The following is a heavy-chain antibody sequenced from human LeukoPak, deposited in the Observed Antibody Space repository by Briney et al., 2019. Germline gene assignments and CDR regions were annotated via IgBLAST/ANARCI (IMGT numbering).Heavy chain of an antibody. CDR2: ISSSSSYI. CDR3: ARRDDSSGYYLNYYYGMDV. CDR1: GFTFSSYS. Sequence: TPGGSLRLSCAASGFTFSSYSMNWVRQAPGKGLEWVSSISSSSSYIYYADSVKGRFTISRDNAKNSLYLQVNSLRAEDTAVYYCARRDDSSGYYLNYYYGMDVWGQGATVTVSS. D-gene: IGHD3-22*01. V-gene: IGHV3-21*01. J-gene: IGHJ6*02.